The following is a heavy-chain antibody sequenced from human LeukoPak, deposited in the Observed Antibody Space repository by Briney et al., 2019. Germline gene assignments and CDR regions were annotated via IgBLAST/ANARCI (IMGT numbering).Heavy chain of an antibody. J-gene: IGHJ4*02. V-gene: IGHV5-51*01. D-gene: IGHD2-2*02. Sequence: GESLKISCKGSGYSFTSYWIGWVRQMPGKGLEWMGIIYPGDSDTKYSPSFQGQVTTSADKSISTAYLQWSSLKASDTAIYYCARRGYCSTTSCYRHFDYWGQGTLVTVSS. CDR1: GYSFTSYW. CDR3: ARRGYCSTTSCYRHFDY. CDR2: IYPGDSDT.